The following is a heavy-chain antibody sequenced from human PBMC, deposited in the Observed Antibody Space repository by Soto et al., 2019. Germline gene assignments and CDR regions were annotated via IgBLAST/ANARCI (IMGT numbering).Heavy chain of an antibody. V-gene: IGHV3-30*18. J-gene: IGHJ4*02. CDR1: GFTFSSYG. Sequence: PGGSLRLSCAASGFTFSSYGMHWVRQAPGKGLEWVAVISYDGSNKYYADSVKGRFTISRDNSKNTLYLQMNSLRAEDTAVYYCAKALGSSGYKTYFDYWGQGTLVTVSS. CDR2: ISYDGSNK. CDR3: AKALGSSGYKTYFDY. D-gene: IGHD3-22*01.